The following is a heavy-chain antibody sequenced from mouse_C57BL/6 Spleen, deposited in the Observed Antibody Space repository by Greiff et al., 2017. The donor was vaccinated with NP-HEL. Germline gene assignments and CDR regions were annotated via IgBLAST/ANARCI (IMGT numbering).Heavy chain of an antibody. CDR3: ANLDGYYMDY. CDR2: INPSSGYT. V-gene: IGHV1-4*01. J-gene: IGHJ2*01. CDR1: GYTFTSYT. Sequence: QVQLQQSGAELARPGASVKMSCKASGYTFTSYTLHWVKQRPGQGLEWIGYINPSSGYTKYNQKFKDKATLTADKSSSTAYMQLSSLTSEDSAVYYCANLDGYYMDYWGQGTTLTVSS. D-gene: IGHD2-3*01.